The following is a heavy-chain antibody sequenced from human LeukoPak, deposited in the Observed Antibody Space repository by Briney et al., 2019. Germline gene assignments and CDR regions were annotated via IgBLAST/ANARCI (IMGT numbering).Heavy chain of an antibody. V-gene: IGHV4-59*01. CDR3: ARVSGYGSGKRNWFDP. J-gene: IGHJ5*02. Sequence: SETLSLTCTVAGGSISSYYWSWIRQPPGKRLGRIGYIYYSGSTNYNPSLKSRVTISVDTSKNQFSLKLSSVTAADTAVYYCARVSGYGSGKRNWFDPWGQGTQVTVSS. CDR1: GGSISSYY. D-gene: IGHD3-10*01. CDR2: IYYSGST.